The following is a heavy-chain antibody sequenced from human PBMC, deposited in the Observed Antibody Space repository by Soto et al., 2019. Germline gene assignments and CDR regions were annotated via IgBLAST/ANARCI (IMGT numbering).Heavy chain of an antibody. D-gene: IGHD3-3*01. CDR3: AKDLGRDTIFGVVFWSYGMDV. CDR2: IWFDGSNK. CDR1: GFTFSSYG. V-gene: IGHV3-33*06. Sequence: HPGGSLRLSCAASGFTFSSYGMHWVRQAPGKGLEWVAVIWFDGSNKYYAASVKGRFTISRDNSKNTLYLQMNSLRAEDTAVYYCAKDLGRDTIFGVVFWSYGMDVWGQGTTVTVSS. J-gene: IGHJ6*02.